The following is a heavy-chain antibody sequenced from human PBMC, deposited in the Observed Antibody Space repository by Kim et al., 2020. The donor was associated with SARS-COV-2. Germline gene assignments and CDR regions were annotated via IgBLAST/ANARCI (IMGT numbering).Heavy chain of an antibody. CDR2: ISYDGSNK. Sequence: GGSLRLSCAASGFTFSSYGMHWVRQAPGKGLEWVAVISYDGSNKYYADSVKGRFTISRDNSKNTLYLQMNSLRAEDTAVYYCAKEAVDGSGSYGDFDYWGQGTLVTVSS. D-gene: IGHD3-10*01. CDR1: GFTFSSYG. CDR3: AKEAVDGSGSYGDFDY. V-gene: IGHV3-30*18. J-gene: IGHJ4*02.